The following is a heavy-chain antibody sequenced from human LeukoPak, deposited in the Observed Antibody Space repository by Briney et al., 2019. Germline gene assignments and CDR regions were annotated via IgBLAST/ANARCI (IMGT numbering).Heavy chain of an antibody. CDR3: ATAWRGYYFDY. Sequence: ASVKVSCKASGYTFTSYGITWVRQAPGQGLEWMGWINAYNGDTNYAQKVQGRVTMTTDTSTSTAYMELRSLRSDATAVYYCATAWRGYYFDYWGQGTLVTVSS. J-gene: IGHJ4*02. CDR2: INAYNGDT. D-gene: IGHD5-12*01. CDR1: GYTFTSYG. V-gene: IGHV1-18*01.